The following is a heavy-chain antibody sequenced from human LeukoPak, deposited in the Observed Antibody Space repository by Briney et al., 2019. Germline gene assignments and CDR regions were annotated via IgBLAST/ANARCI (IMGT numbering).Heavy chain of an antibody. D-gene: IGHD7-27*01. Sequence: LRLSCAVSXXTXXXXAMSWXRXAPGXXLXXVXGIIGSCGITFYALSVKGRFTISIDNSKNTLYLQMNSLRVEDTAIYYCAKDGSPFLPSGNWDWGQGTLVTVSS. CDR1: XXTXXXXA. CDR2: IIGSCGIT. CDR3: AKDGSPFLPSGNWD. J-gene: IGHJ4*02. V-gene: IGHV3-23*01.